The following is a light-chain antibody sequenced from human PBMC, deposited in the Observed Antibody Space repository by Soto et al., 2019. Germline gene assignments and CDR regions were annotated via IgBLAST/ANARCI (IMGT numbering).Light chain of an antibody. CDR1: SSDIGYYNL. Sequence: QSALTQPASVSGSPGQSITISCTGTSSDIGYYNLVSWYQQLPGKAPKLIIYEVTKGPSGVSNRFSGSKSGNTASLTISGLQAEDEADYYCCSYAGSRTYVFGGGTKLTVL. V-gene: IGLV2-23*02. CDR3: CSYAGSRTYV. CDR2: EVT. J-gene: IGLJ2*01.